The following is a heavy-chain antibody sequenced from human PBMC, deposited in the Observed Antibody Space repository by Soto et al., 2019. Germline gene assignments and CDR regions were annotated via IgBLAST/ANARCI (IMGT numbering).Heavy chain of an antibody. CDR2: IYYSGST. J-gene: IGHJ6*02. CDR3: ATRGDFWSGHYVMDV. D-gene: IGHD3-3*01. CDR1: YGNSVDGTCY. Sequence: PLETKSLTKSVAYGNSVDGTCYCSIKRQPPGKGLEYIGYIYYSGSTNYNPSLKSRVTISVDTSKNQFSLKLNSVTAADTAVYYCATRGDFWSGHYVMDVWGQGTTVTVSS. V-gene: IGHV4-61*01.